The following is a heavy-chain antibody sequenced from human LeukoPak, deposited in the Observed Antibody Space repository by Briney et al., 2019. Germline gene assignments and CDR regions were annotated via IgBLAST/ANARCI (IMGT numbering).Heavy chain of an antibody. CDR3: ASRGYSYGSPGYFDY. CDR2: IIPIFGTA. V-gene: IGHV1-69*05. Sequence: SVKDSCKASGGTFSSYAISWVRQAPGQGLEWMGRIIPIFGTANYAQKFQGRVTITTDESTSTAYMELSSLRSEDTAVYYCASRGYSYGSPGYFDYWGQGTLVTVSS. J-gene: IGHJ4*02. D-gene: IGHD5-18*01. CDR1: GGTFSSYA.